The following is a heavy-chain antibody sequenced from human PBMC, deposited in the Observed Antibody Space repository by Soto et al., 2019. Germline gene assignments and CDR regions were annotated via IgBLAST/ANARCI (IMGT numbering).Heavy chain of an antibody. D-gene: IGHD3-10*01. J-gene: IGHJ6*03. CDR3: ARGLGYYGSGSYGNLRGYYYVDD. V-gene: IGHV4-34*01. CDR1: GGSFSGYY. Sequence: PSETLSLTCAVYGGSFSGYYWSWIRQPPGKGLEWIGEINHSGSTNYNPSLKSRVTISVDTSKNQFSLKLSSVTAADTAVYYCARGLGYYGSGSYGNLRGYYYVDDWGKGTTVTVSS. CDR2: INHSGST.